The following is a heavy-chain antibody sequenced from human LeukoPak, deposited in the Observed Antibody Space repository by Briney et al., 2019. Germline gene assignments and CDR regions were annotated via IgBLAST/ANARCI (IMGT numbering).Heavy chain of an antibody. CDR2: INSDGSAT. V-gene: IGHV3-74*01. Sequence: GGSLRLSCAASGFTFGSPWMHWVRQAPGKGLVWVSRINSDGSATAYADSVKGRFTISRDNAENTLYLQMNSLRAEDTAVYYCARHFGTWGQGTLVTVSS. J-gene: IGHJ4*02. CDR3: ARHFGT. D-gene: IGHD3/OR15-3a*01. CDR1: GFTFGSPW.